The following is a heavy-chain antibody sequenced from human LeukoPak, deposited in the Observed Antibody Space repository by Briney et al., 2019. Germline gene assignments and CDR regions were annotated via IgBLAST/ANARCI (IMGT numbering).Heavy chain of an antibody. CDR1: GFTFSSYG. J-gene: IGHJ4*02. CDR3: AKDRRVDTAMVDY. Sequence: PGRSLRLSCAASGFTFSSYGMHWVRQAPGKGLEWVAVISYDGSNKYYADSVKGRFTISRDNSKNTLYLQMNSLGAEDTAVYYCAKDRRVDTAMVDYWGQGTLVTVSS. CDR2: ISYDGSNK. D-gene: IGHD5-18*01. V-gene: IGHV3-30*18.